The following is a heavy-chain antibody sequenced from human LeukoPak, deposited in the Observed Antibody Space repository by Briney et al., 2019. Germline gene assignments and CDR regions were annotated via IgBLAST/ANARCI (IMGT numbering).Heavy chain of an antibody. V-gene: IGHV3-48*03. CDR1: GFTFSSYE. J-gene: IGHJ3*02. CDR3: ARGGTHIVVVPAAPPVVGGYDGAFDI. D-gene: IGHD2-2*01. CDR2: ISSSGSTI. Sequence: GGSLRLSCAASGFTFSSYEMNWVRQAPGEGLEWVSYISSSGSTIYYADSVKGRFTISRDNAKNSLYLQMNSLRAEDTAVYYCARGGTHIVVVPAAPPVVGGYDGAFDIWGQGTMVTVSS.